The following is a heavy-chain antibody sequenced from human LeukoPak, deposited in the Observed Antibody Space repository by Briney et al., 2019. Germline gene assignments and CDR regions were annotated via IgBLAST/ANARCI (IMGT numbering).Heavy chain of an antibody. D-gene: IGHD2-15*01. CDR1: GGSISSSSYY. CDR2: IYYSGST. Sequence: SETLSLTCTVSGGSISSSSYYWGWIRQPPGKGLEWIGSIYYSGSTYYNPSLKCRVTTSVDTSKNQFSLKLSSVTAADTAVYYCARQACSGGSCYSGYYYYMDVWGKGTTVTVSS. J-gene: IGHJ6*03. CDR3: ARQACSGGSCYSGYYYYMDV. V-gene: IGHV4-39*01.